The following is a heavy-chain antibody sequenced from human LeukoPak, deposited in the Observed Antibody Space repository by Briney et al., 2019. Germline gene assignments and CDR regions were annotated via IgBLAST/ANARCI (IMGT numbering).Heavy chain of an antibody. CDR2: ISWNSGSI. V-gene: IGHV3-9*01. Sequence: PGRSLRLSCAASGFTFDDYAMHWVRQAPGKGLEWVSGISWNSGSIGYADSVKGRFTISRDNAKNSLYLQMNSLRAEDTALYYCAKGWVYDIIPGRFQHWGQGTLVTVSS. D-gene: IGHD3-9*01. CDR1: GFTFDDYA. J-gene: IGHJ1*01. CDR3: AKGWVYDIIPGRFQH.